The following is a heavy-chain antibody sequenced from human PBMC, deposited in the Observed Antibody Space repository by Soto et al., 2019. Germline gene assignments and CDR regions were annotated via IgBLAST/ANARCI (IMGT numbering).Heavy chain of an antibody. J-gene: IGHJ4*02. Sequence: QVQLVQSGAEVREPGASVKVSCKASGYSFTSLDINWVRQTAGQGLEWMGWMEPSTGRTGYAQKFQGRVTMTRDTSINAAYMELTTLRSDDTSFYYCARGVSAGVDYWGQGTLLTVSS. D-gene: IGHD1-26*01. V-gene: IGHV1-8*01. CDR1: GYSFTSLD. CDR3: ARGVSAGVDY. CDR2: MEPSTGRT.